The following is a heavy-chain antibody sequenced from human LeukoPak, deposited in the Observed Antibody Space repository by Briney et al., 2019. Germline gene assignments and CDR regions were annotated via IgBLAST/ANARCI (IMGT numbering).Heavy chain of an antibody. CDR3: ARANYVWGSSKYYFDY. CDR1: GFTFSSYS. Sequence: EGSLRLSCAASGFTFSSYSMNWVRQAPGKGLEWVSYISSSSSTIYYADSVEGRFTISRDNAKNSLYLQMNSLRAEDTAVYYCARANYVWGSSKYYFDYWGQGTLVTVSS. CDR2: ISSSSSTI. V-gene: IGHV3-48*04. D-gene: IGHD3-16*01. J-gene: IGHJ4*02.